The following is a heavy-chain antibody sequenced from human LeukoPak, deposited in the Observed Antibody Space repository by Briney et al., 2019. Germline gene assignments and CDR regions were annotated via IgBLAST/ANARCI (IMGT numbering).Heavy chain of an antibody. J-gene: IGHJ6*02. CDR3: ATGILEWLSDYYYGMDV. CDR2: FDPEDGET. D-gene: IGHD3-3*01. CDR1: GYTLTELS. V-gene: IGHV1-24*01. Sequence: ASVKVSCKVSGYTLTELSMHWVRQAPGKGLEWMGGFDPEDGETIYAQKFQGRVTMTEDTSTDTAYMELSSLRSEDTAVYCCATGILEWLSDYYYGMDVWGQGTTVTVSS.